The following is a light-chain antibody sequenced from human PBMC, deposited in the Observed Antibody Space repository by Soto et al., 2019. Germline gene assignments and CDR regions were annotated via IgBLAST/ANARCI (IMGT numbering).Light chain of an antibody. V-gene: IGKV3-20*01. CDR2: GAS. J-gene: IGKJ5*01. Sequence: EIVMMQSPATLSVSPGERVTLSCRASQSVGTNLAWYQQKPGQAPRRLIYGASTRATGIPDRFSGSGSGTDFTLTIGRLEPEDFAVYYCQQYGSSPTFGEGTRLEVK. CDR1: QSVGTN. CDR3: QQYGSSPT.